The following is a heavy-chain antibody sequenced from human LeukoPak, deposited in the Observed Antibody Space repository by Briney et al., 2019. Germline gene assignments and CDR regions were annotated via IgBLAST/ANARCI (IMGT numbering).Heavy chain of an antibody. Sequence: GGSLRLSCAASGFTFTDYWMHWVRQAPGKGLVWVSIINTDTRGTYYADSVRGRFTISRDNAKNTLYLQMNCLRAEDTAVYYCARAGAYHFDNWGQGTLVTVSS. CDR1: GFTFTDYW. CDR2: INTDTRGT. CDR3: ARAGAYHFDN. J-gene: IGHJ4*02. D-gene: IGHD3-16*01. V-gene: IGHV3-74*01.